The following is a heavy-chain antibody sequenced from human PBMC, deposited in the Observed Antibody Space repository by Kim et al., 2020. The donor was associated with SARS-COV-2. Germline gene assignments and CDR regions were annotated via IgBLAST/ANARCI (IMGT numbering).Heavy chain of an antibody. V-gene: IGHV1-3*01. J-gene: IGHJ6*02. CDR1: GYTFTTYA. CDR2: INPTRGNT. CDR3: ARSVAIMPPGMVV. D-gene: IGHD2-21*01. Sequence: ASVKVSCKASGYTFTTYAMQWARQAPGQGLEWLGWINPTRGNTTYSETFHGRITITRDTSARTAYLQLGSLRPEDTAVYYCARSVAIMPPGMVVWGQGTTVTVFS.